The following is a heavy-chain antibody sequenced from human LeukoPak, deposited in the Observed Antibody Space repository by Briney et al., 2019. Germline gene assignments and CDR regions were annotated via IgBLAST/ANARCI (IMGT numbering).Heavy chain of an antibody. Sequence: ASVKVSCKASGYTFTGYYMHWVRQAHGQGLEWMGWISPNSGGTNYAQKFQGRVTMTRDTSISTAYMELSRLRSDDTAVYYCARASRYCSSTSCLYYFDYWGQGTLVTVSS. CDR2: ISPNSGGT. D-gene: IGHD2-2*01. J-gene: IGHJ4*02. CDR3: ARASRYCSSTSCLYYFDY. CDR1: GYTFTGYY. V-gene: IGHV1-2*02.